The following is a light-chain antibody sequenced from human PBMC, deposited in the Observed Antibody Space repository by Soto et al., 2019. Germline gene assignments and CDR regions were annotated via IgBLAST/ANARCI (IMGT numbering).Light chain of an antibody. CDR1: QSISSC. J-gene: IGKJ5*01. V-gene: IGKV1-39*01. CDR3: QQSFSMFIT. CDR2: GAS. Sequence: ILVTQSTSSLSASVGNRVTITCRASQSISSCLNWYQQKPGKAPKLLIYGASSLQSGVPSRFSGSGYGTEFTLTIRNLQTEDFATYYCQQSFSMFITFGQGTRLEIK.